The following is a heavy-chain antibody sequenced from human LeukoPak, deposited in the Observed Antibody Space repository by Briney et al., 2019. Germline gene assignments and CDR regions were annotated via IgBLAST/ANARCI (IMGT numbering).Heavy chain of an antibody. CDR2: ISYTGTT. CDR3: ARDTSGYYGRYEH. J-gene: IGHJ4*02. CDR1: GGSISSYY. D-gene: IGHD3-3*01. Sequence: PSETLSLTCTVSGGSISSYYWSWIRQPAGKGLEWIGYISYTGTTNYNPSLQSRVTISVDTSKNQLSLKVTSMTAADTAVYYCARDTSGYYGRYEHWGQGTLVTVSS. V-gene: IGHV4-59*01.